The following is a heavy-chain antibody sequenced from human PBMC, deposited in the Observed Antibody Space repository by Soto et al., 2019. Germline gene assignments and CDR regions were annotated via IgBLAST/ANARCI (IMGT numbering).Heavy chain of an antibody. CDR2: IYKSATT. CDR3: ARDAIRGSAAMKTY. Sequence: ASETLSLTCSVSGDSISNLDYFWAWIRQPPGQALEYIGYIYKSATTYYNPSFESRVAISVDTSKNQFSLILSSVSAADTAVYYCARDAIRGSAAMKTYWGLGTLVTVSS. J-gene: IGHJ4*02. CDR1: GDSISNLDYF. V-gene: IGHV4-30-4*01.